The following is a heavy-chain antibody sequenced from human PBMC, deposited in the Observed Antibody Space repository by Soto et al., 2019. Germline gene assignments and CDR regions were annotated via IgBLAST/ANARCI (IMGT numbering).Heavy chain of an antibody. Sequence: QLQLQESGPGLVKPSETLSLTCTVSGGSISNSPYYWGWIRQPPGKGLEWIGDIYYSGNTYYNPSLKSRVTISVDTSKNQSSLKLSSVTAADTAVYYCARRSGGGYLTLGYWGQGTLVTVSS. CDR1: GGSISNSPYY. CDR2: IYYSGNT. D-gene: IGHD1-26*01. V-gene: IGHV4-39*01. CDR3: ARRSGGGYLTLGY. J-gene: IGHJ4*02.